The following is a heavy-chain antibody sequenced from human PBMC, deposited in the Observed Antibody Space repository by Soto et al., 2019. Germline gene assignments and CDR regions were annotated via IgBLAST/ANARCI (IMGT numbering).Heavy chain of an antibody. CDR3: ARDLSYGRMDV. CDR1: GGSISGYY. Sequence: PSETLSLTCTVSGGSISGYYWSWIRQPPGKGLEWIGYIYYSGSTNYNPSLKSRVTISVDTSKNQFSLKLSSVTAADTAVYYCARDLSYGRMDVWGQGTTVTVSS. J-gene: IGHJ6*02. D-gene: IGHD4-17*01. V-gene: IGHV4-59*01. CDR2: IYYSGST.